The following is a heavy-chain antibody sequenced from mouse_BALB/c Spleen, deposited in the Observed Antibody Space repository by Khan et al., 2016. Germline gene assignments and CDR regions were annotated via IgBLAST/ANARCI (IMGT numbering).Heavy chain of an antibody. D-gene: IGHD2-4*01. CDR3: ARDSGRLRGAMDY. Sequence: EVELVESGGGLVQPGGSLRLSCATSGFTFTDYYMSWVRQPPGKALEWLGFIRNKANGYTTEYSASVKGRFTISRDNSQSILYLQMNTLRAEDSATYYCARDSGRLRGAMDYWGQGTSVTVSS. CDR2: IRNKANGYTT. J-gene: IGHJ4*01. V-gene: IGHV7-3*02. CDR1: GFTFTDYY.